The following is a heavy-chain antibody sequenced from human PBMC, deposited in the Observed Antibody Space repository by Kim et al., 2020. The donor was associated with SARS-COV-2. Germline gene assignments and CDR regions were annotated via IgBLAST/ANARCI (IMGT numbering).Heavy chain of an antibody. CDR2: INPNSGGT. V-gene: IGHV1-2*04. D-gene: IGHD4-17*01. CDR1: GYTFTGYY. CDR3: ARGGYGDFYYYYYGMDV. Sequence: ASVKVSCKASGYTFTGYYMHWVRQAPGQGLEWMGWINPNSGGTNYAQKFQGWVTMTRDTSISTAYMELSRLRSDDTAVYYCARGGYGDFYYYYYGMDVWGQGTTVTVSS. J-gene: IGHJ6*02.